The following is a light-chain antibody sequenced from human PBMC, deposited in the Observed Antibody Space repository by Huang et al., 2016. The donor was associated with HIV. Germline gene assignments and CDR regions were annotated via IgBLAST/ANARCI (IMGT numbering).Light chain of an antibody. CDR1: QNVKTY. CDR3: QQRFSTTIT. V-gene: IGKV1-39*01. Sequence: DIQMTQSPPSLSASVGDSVTTACRASQNVKTYLNWYQQKPGQAPMLLIFAASRLRSGVPSRFSGSGSGTEFTLTISSLQLEDFATYYCQQRFSTTITFGQGTRLDIK. J-gene: IGKJ5*01. CDR2: AAS.